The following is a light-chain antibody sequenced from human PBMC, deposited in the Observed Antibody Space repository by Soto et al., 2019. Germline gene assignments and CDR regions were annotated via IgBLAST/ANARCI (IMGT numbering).Light chain of an antibody. CDR1: SSDVGDYNY. J-gene: IGLJ2*01. CDR3: SSNAGSTNLV. Sequence: QSVLTQPPSASGTPGQSVTIPCTGTSSDVGDYNYVSWYQQHPGKAPKLVIYEVSRRPSGVPDRFSGSKSGNTASLTVSGLQAEDEADYYCSSNAGSTNLVFGGGTKVTVL. CDR2: EVS. V-gene: IGLV2-8*01.